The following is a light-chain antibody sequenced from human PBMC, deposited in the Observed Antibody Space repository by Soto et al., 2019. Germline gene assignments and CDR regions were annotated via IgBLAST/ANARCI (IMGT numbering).Light chain of an antibody. CDR2: KAS. CDR3: QQYNIFST. Sequence: DIHMTHAPSSLYASVGEGVTITCRASQNISTWLAWYQQKPGKAPKLLIYKASTLESGVPSRFSGSGAETEFTLTISSLQPDDFAAYYCQQYNIFSTIGQGSKVDIX. V-gene: IGKV1-5*03. CDR1: QNISTW. J-gene: IGKJ1*01.